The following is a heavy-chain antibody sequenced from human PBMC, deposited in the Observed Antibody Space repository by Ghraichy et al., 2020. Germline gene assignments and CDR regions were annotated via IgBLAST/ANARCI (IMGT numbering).Heavy chain of an antibody. CDR3: AKEKGAEKASIEGDAPDI. CDR2: ISGDGTNA. D-gene: IGHD2/OR15-2a*01. Sequence: GGSLRLSCAASGFMFGDYAMHWIRQAPGKGLEWVCLISGDGTNAYYADSVKGRFTISRDNARNSVFLQMNSLTTEDTAFYYCAKEKGAEKASIEGDAPDIRGEGTKVTVSA. J-gene: IGHJ3*02. V-gene: IGHV3-43*02. CDR1: GFMFGDYA.